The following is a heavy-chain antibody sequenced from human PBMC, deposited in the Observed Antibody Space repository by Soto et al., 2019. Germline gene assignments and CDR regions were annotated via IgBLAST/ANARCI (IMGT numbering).Heavy chain of an antibody. D-gene: IGHD3-3*01. V-gene: IGHV1-46*01. CDR2: INPSSGNT. CDR1: GYSFTSYH. CDR3: KRLGDVSEWRFDP. J-gene: IGHJ5*02. Sequence: ASVKVACKASGYSFTSYHMRWVRQDPGQGLEWMGIINPSSGNTNYAQKFEGRVTMTRDMSTSTVYMELSSLRSEDTAVYYCKRLGDVSEWRFDPWGQGTLVTVSS.